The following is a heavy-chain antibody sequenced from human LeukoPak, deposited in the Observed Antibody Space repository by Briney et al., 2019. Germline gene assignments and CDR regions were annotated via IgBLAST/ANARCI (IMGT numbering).Heavy chain of an antibody. D-gene: IGHD3-3*01. CDR2: IRYDGSNK. J-gene: IGHJ4*02. Sequence: GGSLRLSCAASGFTFSSYWMSWVRQAPGKGLEWVAFIRYDGSNKYYADSVKGRFTISRDNSKNTLYLQMNSLRAEDTAVYYGAKIPQVGIFAVPNFDYWGQGTLVTVS. V-gene: IGHV3-30*02. CDR3: AKIPQVGIFAVPNFDY. CDR1: GFTFSSYW.